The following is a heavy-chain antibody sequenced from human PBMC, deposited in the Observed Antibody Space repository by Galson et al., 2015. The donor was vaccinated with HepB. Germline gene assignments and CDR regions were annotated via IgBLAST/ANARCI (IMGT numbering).Heavy chain of an antibody. Sequence: SLRLSCAASGFTFSSYWMHWVRQAPGKGLVWVSRINSDGSSTSYADSVKGRFTISRDNAKNTLYLQMNSLRAEDTAVYYCARGLPGARRHFGDFWSGYSHWYFDLWGRGTLVTVSS. CDR3: ARGLPGARRHFGDFWSGYSHWYFDL. CDR1: GFTFSSYW. CDR2: INSDGSST. V-gene: IGHV3-74*01. J-gene: IGHJ2*01. D-gene: IGHD3-3*01.